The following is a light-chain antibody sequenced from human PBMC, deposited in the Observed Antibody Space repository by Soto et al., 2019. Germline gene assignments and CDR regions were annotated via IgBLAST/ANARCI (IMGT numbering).Light chain of an antibody. J-gene: IGKJ4*01. CDR1: QSVSSN. CDR2: GVS. Sequence: MSQYTDTLSVSPGESATLSCRASQSVSSNLAWYQQKPGQAPRLLIYGVSTRATGIPARFSGSRSGPEFTLTINSLQAEDFASYYCQPSNSWPLSFGGGTNVDIK. V-gene: IGKV3-15*01. CDR3: QPSNSWPLS.